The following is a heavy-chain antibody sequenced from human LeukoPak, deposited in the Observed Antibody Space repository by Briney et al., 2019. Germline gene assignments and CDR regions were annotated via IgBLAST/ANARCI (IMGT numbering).Heavy chain of an antibody. Sequence: ASVKVSCKASGYTFTSYGISWVRQAPGQGLEWMGWISAYNGNTNYAQKLQGRVTMTTDTSTSTAYMELRSLRSDDTAVYYCAXXXXXXXXCSSTSCYLVFDYWGQGTLVTVSS. J-gene: IGHJ4*02. CDR1: GYTFTSYG. D-gene: IGHD2-2*01. V-gene: IGHV1-18*01. CDR3: AXXXXXXXXCSSTSCYLVFDY. CDR2: ISAYNGNT.